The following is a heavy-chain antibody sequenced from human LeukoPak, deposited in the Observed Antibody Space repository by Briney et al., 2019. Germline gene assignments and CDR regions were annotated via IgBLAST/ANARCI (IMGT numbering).Heavy chain of an antibody. CDR3: ARERDYDSSGYFDAFDI. V-gene: IGHV3-21*01. Sequence: GGSLRLSCAASGFTLSSYSMNWVRQAPGKGLEWVSSISSSSSYIYYADSVKGRFTISRDNAKNSLYLQMNSLRAEDTAVYYCARERDYDSSGYFDAFDIWGQGTMVTVSS. CDR2: ISSSSSYI. J-gene: IGHJ3*02. CDR1: GFTLSSYS. D-gene: IGHD3-22*01.